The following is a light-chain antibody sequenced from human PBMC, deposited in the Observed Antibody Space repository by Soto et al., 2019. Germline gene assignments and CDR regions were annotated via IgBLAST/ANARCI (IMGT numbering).Light chain of an antibody. CDR3: QQSSSYPT. Sequence: DIQMTQSPSTLSASVGDRVTITCRASQSISSWLAWYQQKPGKAPKLLIFDASSLVSGVPSRFSGSGSGTEFTLTIINLQPDDFTTYYCQQSSSYPTLGQGTKVDTK. V-gene: IGKV1-5*01. CDR1: QSISSW. J-gene: IGKJ1*01. CDR2: DAS.